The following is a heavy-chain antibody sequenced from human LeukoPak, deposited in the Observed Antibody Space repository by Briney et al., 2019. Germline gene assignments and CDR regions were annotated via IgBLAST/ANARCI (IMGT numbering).Heavy chain of an antibody. CDR2: IKSKTDGGTT. D-gene: IGHD5-12*01. Sequence: GGSLRLSCAASGFTFSNAWMSWVRQAPGKGLEWVGRIKSKTDGGTTDYAAPVKGRFTISRDDSKNTLYLQMNSLKTEDTAVYYRTTRVVATITLLDYWGQGTLVTVSS. J-gene: IGHJ4*02. CDR3: TTRVVATITLLDY. CDR1: GFTFSNAW. V-gene: IGHV3-15*01.